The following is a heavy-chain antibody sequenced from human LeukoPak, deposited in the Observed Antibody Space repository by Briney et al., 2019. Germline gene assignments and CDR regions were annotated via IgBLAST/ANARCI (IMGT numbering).Heavy chain of an antibody. CDR1: XYTFTGYY. CDR3: ARGGWDTAMVTNWFDP. D-gene: IGHD5-18*01. CDR2: INPNSGGT. J-gene: IGHJ5*02. Sequence: ASVXXXXKASXYTFTGYYMHXVRQAPGQGLEWXGRINPNSGGTNYAQKFQGRVTMTRDTSISTAYMELSRLRSDDTAVYYCARGGWDTAMVTNWFDPWGQGTLVTVSS. V-gene: IGHV1-2*06.